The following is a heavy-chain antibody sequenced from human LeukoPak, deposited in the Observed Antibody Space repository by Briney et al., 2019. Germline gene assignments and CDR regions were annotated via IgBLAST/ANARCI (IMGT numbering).Heavy chain of an antibody. D-gene: IGHD6-13*01. V-gene: IGHV3-15*01. CDR1: VFTLSDAW. CDR3: VREAVMPVAPSTIGTSGRPLYEYYGLDV. J-gene: IGHJ6*02. Sequence: GGSLRLSCAASVFTLSDAWVTWVRQVPGKGLEWVGRIKSKTDGGTTDYAAPVKGRFTISRDNSENTLYLQMNSLKTEDTAVYYCVREAVMPVAPSTIGTSGRPLYEYYGLDVWGQGTTVTVSS. CDR2: IKSKTDGGTT.